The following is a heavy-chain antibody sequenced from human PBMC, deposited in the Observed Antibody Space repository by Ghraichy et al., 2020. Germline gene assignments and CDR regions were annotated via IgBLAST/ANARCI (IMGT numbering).Heavy chain of an antibody. J-gene: IGHJ6*02. CDR1: GFTFSSYA. CDR3: VKGIGYIMNYGMDV. V-gene: IGHV3-64D*06. D-gene: IGHD3-16*01. Sequence: GSLNISCSASGFTFSSYAMHWVHQAPGKGLEYVSAIRSNGGSTYYADSVKGRFTISRDNSKNTLYLQMSSLRAEDTAVYYCVKGIGYIMNYGMDVWGQGTTVTVSS. CDR2: IRSNGGST.